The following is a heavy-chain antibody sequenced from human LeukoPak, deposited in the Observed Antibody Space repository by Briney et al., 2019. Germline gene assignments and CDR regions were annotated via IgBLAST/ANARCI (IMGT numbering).Heavy chain of an antibody. D-gene: IGHD3-9*01. CDR1: GFTFSSYG. V-gene: IGHV3-30*18. CDR3: AKERGPYYDILTGLDY. Sequence: PGRSLRLSCAASGFTFSSYGMHWVRQAPGKGLEWVAVISYDGSNKYYADSVKGRFTISRDNSKNTLYLQMNSLRAEDTAVYYCAKERGPYYDILTGLDYWGQGTLVTVSS. CDR2: ISYDGSNK. J-gene: IGHJ4*02.